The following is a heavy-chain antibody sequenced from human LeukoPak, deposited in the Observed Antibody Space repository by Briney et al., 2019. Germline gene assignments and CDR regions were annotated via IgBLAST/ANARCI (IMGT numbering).Heavy chain of an antibody. D-gene: IGHD2-15*01. V-gene: IGHV4-34*01. Sequence: SETLSLTCAVYGGSFSGYYWSWIRQPPGKGLEWIGEINHSGSTNYNPSLKSRVTISVDTSKNQFSLKLSSVPAADTAVYYCASGVLFSGGTTFDYWGQGTLVTVSS. CDR3: ASGVLFSGGTTFDY. CDR2: INHSGST. CDR1: GGSFSGYY. J-gene: IGHJ4*02.